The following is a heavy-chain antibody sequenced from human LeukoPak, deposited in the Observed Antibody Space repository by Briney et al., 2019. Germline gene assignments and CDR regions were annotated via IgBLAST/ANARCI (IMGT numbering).Heavy chain of an antibody. D-gene: IGHD1-14*01. CDR1: GGTFSSYA. CDR3: ASPPGNADPVGSYYFDY. Sequence: ASVKVSCKASGGTFSSYAISWVRQAPGQGLEWMGRIIPIFGIANYAQKFQGRVTITADKSTSTAYMELSGLRSEDTAVYYCASPPGNADPVGSYYFDYWGQGTLVTVSS. V-gene: IGHV1-69*04. J-gene: IGHJ4*02. CDR2: IIPIFGIA.